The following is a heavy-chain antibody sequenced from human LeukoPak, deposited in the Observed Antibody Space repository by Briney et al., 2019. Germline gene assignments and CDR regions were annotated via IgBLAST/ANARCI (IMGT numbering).Heavy chain of an antibody. D-gene: IGHD3-10*01. CDR2: IYSGGST. J-gene: IGHJ4*02. CDR3: ARERNYYGSGSIIDY. V-gene: IGHV3-66*02. Sequence: PGGSLRLSCAASGFTVSSNYTSWVRQAPGKGLEWVSVIYSGGSTYYADSVKGRFTISRDNSKNTLYLQMNSLRAEDTAVYYCARERNYYGSGSIIDYWGQGTLVTVSS. CDR1: GFTVSSNY.